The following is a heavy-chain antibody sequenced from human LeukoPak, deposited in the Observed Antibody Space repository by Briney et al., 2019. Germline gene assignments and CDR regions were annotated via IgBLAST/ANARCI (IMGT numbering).Heavy chain of an antibody. D-gene: IGHD6-13*01. CDR3: AEGGSSWYFDAFDI. J-gene: IGHJ3*02. CDR1: GYTFTSHY. Sequence: SVKVSCKASGYTFTSHYMHWVRQAPGQGLEWMGGIIPIFGTANYAQKFQGRVTITADKSTSTAYMELSSLRSEDTAVYYCAEGGSSWYFDAFDIWGQGTMVTVSS. CDR2: IIPIFGTA. V-gene: IGHV1-69*06.